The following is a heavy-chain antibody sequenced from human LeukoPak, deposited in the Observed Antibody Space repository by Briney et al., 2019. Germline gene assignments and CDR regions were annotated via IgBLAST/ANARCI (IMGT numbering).Heavy chain of an antibody. D-gene: IGHD3-10*01. CDR2: IYYSGST. CDR3: ARSPTRIMVRGVIITGWFDP. Sequence: SETLSLTCTVSGGSIGSYYWSWIRQPPGKGLEWIGYIYYSGSTNYNPSLKSRVTISVDTSKNQFSLKLSSVTAADTAVYYCARSPTRIMVRGVIITGWFDPWGQGTLVTVSS. V-gene: IGHV4-59*01. CDR1: GGSIGSYY. J-gene: IGHJ5*02.